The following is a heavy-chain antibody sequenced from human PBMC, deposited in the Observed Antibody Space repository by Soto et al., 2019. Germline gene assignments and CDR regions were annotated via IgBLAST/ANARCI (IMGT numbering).Heavy chain of an antibody. J-gene: IGHJ4*02. D-gene: IGHD3-10*01. CDR1: GGSIKTNVW. CDR2: IFHNGNT. Sequence: QVQLQESGPGLVKPSGTLSLTCTVSGGSIKTNVWWSWVRQPPGKGLEWIREIFHNGNTYYNPSLQSRVTMSVDKSKNQFSLMLTSVTAADTAMYYCARDAAVPGEADRFDYWGQGILVTVSS. CDR3: ARDAAVPGEADRFDY. V-gene: IGHV4-4*02.